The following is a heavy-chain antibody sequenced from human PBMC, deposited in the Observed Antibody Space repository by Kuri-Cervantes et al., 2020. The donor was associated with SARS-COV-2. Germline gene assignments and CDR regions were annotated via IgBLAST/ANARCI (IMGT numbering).Heavy chain of an antibody. D-gene: IGHD3-10*01. CDR1: GYSISSGYY. Sequence: GSLRLSCAVSGYSISSGYYWGWIRQPPGEGLEWIGSIYHSGSTYYNPSLKSRVTISVDTSKNQFSLKLSSVTAADTAVYYCARHYYGSGSYYAVPVLWSHWGQGTLVTVSS. CDR2: IYHSGST. J-gene: IGHJ4*02. V-gene: IGHV4-38-2*01. CDR3: ARHYYGSGSYYAVPVLWSH.